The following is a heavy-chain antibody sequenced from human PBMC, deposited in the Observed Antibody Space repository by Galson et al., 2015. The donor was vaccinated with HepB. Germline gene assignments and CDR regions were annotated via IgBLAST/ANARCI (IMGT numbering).Heavy chain of an antibody. J-gene: IGHJ6*02. V-gene: IGHV3-33*08. D-gene: IGHD3-10*01. CDR3: ARDQWFGELTNYYYYGMDV. CDR1: GFTFSSYG. CDR2: IWYDGSNK. Sequence: SLRLSCAASGFTFSSYGMHWVRQAPGKGLEWVAVIWYDGSNKYYADSVKGRFTISRDNSKNTLYLQMNSLRAEDTAVYYCARDQWFGELTNYYYYGMDVWGQGTTVTVSS.